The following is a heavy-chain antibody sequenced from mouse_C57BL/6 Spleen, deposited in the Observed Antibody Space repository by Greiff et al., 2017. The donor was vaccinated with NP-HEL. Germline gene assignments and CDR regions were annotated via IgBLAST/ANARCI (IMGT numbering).Heavy chain of an antibody. D-gene: IGHD2-5*01. CDR1: GFTFSSYA. Sequence: VQLKESGGGLVKPGGSLKLSCAASGFTFSSYAMSWVRQTPEKRLEWVATISDGGSYTYYPDNVKGRFTISRDNAKNNLYLQMSHLKSEDTAMYYCASALPYSNPYYFDYWGQGTTLTVSS. V-gene: IGHV5-4*01. J-gene: IGHJ2*01. CDR3: ASALPYSNPYYFDY. CDR2: ISDGGSYT.